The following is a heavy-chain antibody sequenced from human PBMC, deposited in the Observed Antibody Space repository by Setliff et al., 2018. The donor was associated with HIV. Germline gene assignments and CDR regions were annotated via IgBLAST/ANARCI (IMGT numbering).Heavy chain of an antibody. V-gene: IGHV3-21*06. J-gene: IGHJ4*02. Sequence: GGSLRLSCAASGFTFSAYSMNWVRQVPGKGLEWVSCFSTGGNFIYYTDSVKGRFTVSRDNAKNSLYLQMNSLRAGDTAVYYCLRGGSFGDIPNCWGQGTLVTVSS. CDR2: FSTGGNFI. CDR3: LRGGSFGDIPNC. D-gene: IGHD4-17*01. CDR1: GFTFSAYS.